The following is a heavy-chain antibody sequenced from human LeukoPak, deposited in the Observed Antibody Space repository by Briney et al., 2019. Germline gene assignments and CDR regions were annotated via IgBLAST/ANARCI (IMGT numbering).Heavy chain of an antibody. Sequence: SETLSLTCAVSGYSISSGYYWGWIRQPPGKGLERIGSIYHSGSTYYNPSLKSRVTISVDTSKNQFSLKLSSVTAADTAVYYCLKTLYYYDSSGYHAGGAFDIWGQGTMVTVSS. CDR1: GYSISSGYY. V-gene: IGHV4-38-2*01. J-gene: IGHJ3*02. CDR3: LKTLYYYDSSGYHAGGAFDI. CDR2: IYHSGST. D-gene: IGHD3-22*01.